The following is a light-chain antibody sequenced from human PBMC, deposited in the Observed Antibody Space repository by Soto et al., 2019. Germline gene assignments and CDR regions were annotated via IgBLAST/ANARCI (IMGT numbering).Light chain of an antibody. V-gene: IGKV1-5*03. Sequence: DIQMTQSPSTLSASVGDRVTITCRASQSISSWLAWYQQKPGKAPKLLIYKASSLESGVPSRFSGCGSGTEFTLTISSXQPDDFATYYCQQYNSYSRTFGQGTKVDTK. CDR2: KAS. J-gene: IGKJ1*01. CDR3: QQYNSYSRT. CDR1: QSISSW.